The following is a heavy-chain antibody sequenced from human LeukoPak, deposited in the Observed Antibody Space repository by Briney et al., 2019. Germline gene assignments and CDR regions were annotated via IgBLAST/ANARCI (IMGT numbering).Heavy chain of an antibody. CDR2: ICYGGGS. CDR1: GGAIMSSRYY. Sequence: SETLSLTCTVSGGAIMSSRYYCGWVRQPPGKWLEWMGYICYGGGSYYSPSLKSRVTISVDTSKNQFSLKLSSVTAADTAVYYCARRGFGQGAFDIWGQGTMVTVSS. J-gene: IGHJ3*02. CDR3: ARRGFGQGAFDI. V-gene: IGHV4-39*01. D-gene: IGHD3-10*01.